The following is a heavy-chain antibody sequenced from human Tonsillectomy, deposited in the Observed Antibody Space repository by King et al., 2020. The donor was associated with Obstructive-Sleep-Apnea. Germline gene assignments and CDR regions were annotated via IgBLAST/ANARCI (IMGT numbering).Heavy chain of an antibody. CDR2: IYHSGNT. CDR3: AREDIIVVVAATSGGWFDH. V-gene: IGHV4-38-2*02. J-gene: IGHJ5*02. D-gene: IGHD2-15*01. Sequence: QLQESGPGLVKPSETLSLTCTVSGYSISSGYYWGWIRQPPGKGLEWIGSIYHSGNTYYNPSLKSRVTISVDTSKNQFSLKLSSVTAADTAVYYCAREDIIVVVAATSGGWFDHWGQGTLVTVSS. CDR1: GYSISSGYY.